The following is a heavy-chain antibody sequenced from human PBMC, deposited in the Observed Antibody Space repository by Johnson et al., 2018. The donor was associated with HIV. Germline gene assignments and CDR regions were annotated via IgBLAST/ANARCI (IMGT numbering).Heavy chain of an antibody. D-gene: IGHD2-21*02. V-gene: IGHV3-30*02. CDR2: IRYDGRHT. CDR3: AKVADPYCGGDCYSWLFAFDF. Sequence: HVQLVESGGGVVQPGGSLRLSCAASGFTFSNYGMHWVSQAPGKGLEWVAFIRYDGRHTYYADSVKGRFPISSANSKNTLSLQMSSLRAEDTAVYYCAKVADPYCGGDCYSWLFAFDFWGHGTMVTVSS. J-gene: IGHJ3*01. CDR1: GFTFSNYG.